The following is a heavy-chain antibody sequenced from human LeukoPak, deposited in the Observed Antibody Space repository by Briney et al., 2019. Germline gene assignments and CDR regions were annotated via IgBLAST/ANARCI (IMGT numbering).Heavy chain of an antibody. CDR1: GFTFIDYD. CDR2: IGIRGDT. CDR3: ARGIALAGIGY. V-gene: IGHV3-13*01. Sequence: GGSLRLSCAASGFTFIDYDMHWVRQVIGKGLEWVSAIGIRGDTHYSGSVKGRFTISRENAESSLYLQMNSLRAEDTAVYYCARGIALAGIGYWGQGTLVTVSS. J-gene: IGHJ4*02. D-gene: IGHD6-19*01.